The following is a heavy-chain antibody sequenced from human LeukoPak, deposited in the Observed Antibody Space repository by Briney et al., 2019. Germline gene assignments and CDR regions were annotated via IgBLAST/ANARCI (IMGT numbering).Heavy chain of an antibody. Sequence: PGGSLRLSCLVSGFSFSDYAMSWVRRAPGKGLEWVSAITGSGRTKYYTDSVKGRFTMSRDNSKNTLYLQMNSLRDEDTAEYFCAKESLVVIESYFDNWGQGTLVLVSS. CDR3: AKESLVVIESYFDN. J-gene: IGHJ4*02. D-gene: IGHD3-22*01. V-gene: IGHV3-23*01. CDR2: ITGSGRTK. CDR1: GFSFSDYA.